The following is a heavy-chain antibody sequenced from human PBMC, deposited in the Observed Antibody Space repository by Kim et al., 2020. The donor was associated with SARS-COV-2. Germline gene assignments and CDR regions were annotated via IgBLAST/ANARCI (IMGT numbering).Heavy chain of an antibody. CDR2: IWYDGSNK. V-gene: IGHV3-33*01. J-gene: IGHJ4*02. D-gene: IGHD3-22*01. Sequence: GGSLRLSCAASGFTFSTYGMHWVRQAPGKGLEWVAGIWYDGSNKYYADSVKGRFTISRDNSKNTLYLQMNSLRAEDTAVYYCATSYYFDSSGYDYWGQGTLVTGSS. CDR3: ATSYYFDSSGYDY. CDR1: GFTFSTYG.